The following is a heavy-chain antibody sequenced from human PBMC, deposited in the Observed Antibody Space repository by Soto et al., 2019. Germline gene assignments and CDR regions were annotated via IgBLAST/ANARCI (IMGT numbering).Heavy chain of an antibody. CDR2: IYYSGST. CDR3: ASGDTVTTEY. J-gene: IGHJ4*02. V-gene: IGHV4-59*01. Sequence: QVQLQESGPGLVKPSETLSLTCTGSGGSISSYYWSWIRQPPGKGLEWIGYIYYSGSTNYNPSLKSRVTISVDTSKNQFSLKLSSVTAADTAVYYCASGDTVTTEYWGQGTLVTVSS. D-gene: IGHD4-17*01. CDR1: GGSISSYY.